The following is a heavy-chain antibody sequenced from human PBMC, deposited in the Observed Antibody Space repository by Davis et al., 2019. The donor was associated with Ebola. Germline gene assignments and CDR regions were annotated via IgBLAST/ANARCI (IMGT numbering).Heavy chain of an antibody. CDR2: ISAYNGDT. J-gene: IGHJ5*02. Sequence: AASVKVSCKASGYTFTSYVISWVRQAPGQGLEWMGWISAYNGDTNYAQKLQGRVTMTTDTSTSTAYMELRSLRSDDTAVYYCAGVRSEYYDFWSGYDSFDPWGQGTLVTVSS. D-gene: IGHD3-3*01. CDR3: AGVRSEYYDFWSGYDSFDP. CDR1: GYTFTSYV. V-gene: IGHV1-18*01.